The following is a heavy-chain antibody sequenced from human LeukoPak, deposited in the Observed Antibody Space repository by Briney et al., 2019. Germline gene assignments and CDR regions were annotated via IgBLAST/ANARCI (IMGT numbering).Heavy chain of an antibody. J-gene: IGHJ4*02. CDR1: GYTFTGYY. CDR3: ARDQEVVTAILTYYFDY. D-gene: IGHD2-21*02. V-gene: IGHV1-2*02. CDR2: INPNSGGT. Sequence: ASVKLSCKASGYTFTGYYMHWVRQAPGQGLEWMGWINPNSGGTNYAQKFQGRATMTRDTSISTAYMELSRLRSDDTAVYYCARDQEVVTAILTYYFDYWGQGTLVTVSS.